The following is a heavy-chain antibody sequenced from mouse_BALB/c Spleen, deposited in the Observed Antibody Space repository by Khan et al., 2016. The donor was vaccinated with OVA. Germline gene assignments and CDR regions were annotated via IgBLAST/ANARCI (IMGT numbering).Heavy chain of an antibody. CDR1: DYSITSGFY. V-gene: IGHV3-6*02. D-gene: IGHD2-3*01. CDR3: ARGYAGYYFAY. J-gene: IGHJ3*01. Sequence: EVKLEVSGPGLVKPSQSLSLTCSVTDYSITSGFYWNWIRQFPGNKLEWMGYISYDGSNNFNPSLKNRISITRDTSENQFFLKLNSVTTEDTATYFCARGYAGYYFAYWGQGTLVTVSA. CDR2: ISYDGSN.